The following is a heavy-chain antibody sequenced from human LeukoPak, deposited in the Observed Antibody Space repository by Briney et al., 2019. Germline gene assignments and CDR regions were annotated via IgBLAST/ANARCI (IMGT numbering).Heavy chain of an antibody. J-gene: IGHJ4*02. V-gene: IGHV3-74*01. Sequence: GGSLRLSCAASGFTFSSYWMYWVRQAPGKGLVWVSRINSDGSSTSYADSVKGRFTISRDYAKNTLYLQMNSLRAEDTAVYYCARGGYYYDSSGYYYSPDYWGQGTLVTVSS. D-gene: IGHD3-22*01. CDR3: ARGGYYYDSSGYYYSPDY. CDR2: INSDGSST. CDR1: GFTFSSYW.